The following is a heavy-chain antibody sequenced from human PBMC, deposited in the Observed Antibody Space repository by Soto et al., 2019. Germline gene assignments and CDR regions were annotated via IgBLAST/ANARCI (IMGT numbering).Heavy chain of an antibody. Sequence: LSLTCTVSGGSIRRGSYFWSWIRQHPGRGLEWIGYIYHTGSTYYNPFLKSRVTISVDTSKNQFSLRLTSVTAADRAVYYCARLRITAAGSSWCQEPLVTVSS. CDR1: GGSIRRGSYF. J-gene: IGHJ4*02. D-gene: IGHD6-13*01. V-gene: IGHV4-31*03. CDR3: ARLRITAAGSS. CDR2: IYHTGST.